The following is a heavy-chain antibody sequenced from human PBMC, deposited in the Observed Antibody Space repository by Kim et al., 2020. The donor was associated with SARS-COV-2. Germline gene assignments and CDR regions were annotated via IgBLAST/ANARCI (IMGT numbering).Heavy chain of an antibody. CDR1: GGTFSNYA. Sequence: SVKVSCKVSGGTFSNYAITWVRQAPGQGLEWMGWMNPILDTTSYAQKFQGRVTMTADKSASTAYMELSSLISEDTAVYYCARERRENSCGAYFD. J-gene: IGHJ4*01. D-gene: IGHD2-21*01. CDR2: MNPILDTT. V-gene: IGHV1-69*10. CDR3: ARERRENSCGAYFD.